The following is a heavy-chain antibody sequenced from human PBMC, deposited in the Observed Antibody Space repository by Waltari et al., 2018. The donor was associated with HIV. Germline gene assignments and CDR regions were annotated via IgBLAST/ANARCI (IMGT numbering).Heavy chain of an antibody. V-gene: IGHV4-34*01. CDR1: GGSFIDYC. Sequence: QVQLQQWGAGLLKPSETLSLTCAVSGGSFIDYCCSGIRPSPGKGLEWIGEINHSGSTNYNPSRKSRVTISVDTSKNQFSLKLSSVTAADTAVYYCARGARYCSSTSCPNWFDPWGQGTLVTVSS. CDR3: ARGARYCSSTSCPNWFDP. D-gene: IGHD2-2*01. J-gene: IGHJ5*02. CDR2: INHSGST.